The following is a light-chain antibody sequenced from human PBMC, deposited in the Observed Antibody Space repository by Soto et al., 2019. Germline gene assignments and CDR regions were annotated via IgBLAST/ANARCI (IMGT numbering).Light chain of an antibody. CDR3: AAWDDSLSAL. CDR1: SSDVGSYNY. V-gene: IGLV2-14*01. Sequence: QSALTQPASVSGSPGQSITISCTGTSSDVGSYNYVSWYQQHPGKAPKLMIYEVSDRPSGISSRFSGSKSGNTASLAISGLRSEDEADYYCAAWDDSLSALFGGGTKLTVL. CDR2: EVS. J-gene: IGLJ2*01.